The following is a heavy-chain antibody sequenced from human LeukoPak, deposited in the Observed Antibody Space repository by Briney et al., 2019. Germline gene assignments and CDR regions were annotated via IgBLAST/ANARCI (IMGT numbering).Heavy chain of an antibody. CDR1: GFTFSSST. J-gene: IGHJ5*02. D-gene: IGHD3-16*01. CDR3: AADLPGGAMFDP. CDR2: IVVGSGNT. Sequence: AVKVSCKASGFTFSSSTIQWVRQARGQRLEWMGWIVVGSGNTNYAQNFQERVTITRDMSTSTAYMEVSSLRSEDTAVYYCAADLPGGAMFDPWGQGTPVTVSS. V-gene: IGHV1-58*02.